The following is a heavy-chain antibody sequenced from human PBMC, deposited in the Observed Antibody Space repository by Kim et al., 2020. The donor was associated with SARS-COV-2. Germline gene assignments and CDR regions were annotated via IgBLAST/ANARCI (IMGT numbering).Heavy chain of an antibody. Sequence: SETLSLTCTVSGGSISSFYWSWIRQPPGKGLEWIGYIYYSGSTSYNPSLKSRVTISVDTSKNQFSLRLSSVTAADTAVYYCARSRNYGDYTPWGQGTLVTVSS. CDR3: ARSRNYGDYTP. CDR2: IYYSGST. V-gene: IGHV4-59*01. J-gene: IGHJ5*02. D-gene: IGHD4-17*01. CDR1: GGSISSFY.